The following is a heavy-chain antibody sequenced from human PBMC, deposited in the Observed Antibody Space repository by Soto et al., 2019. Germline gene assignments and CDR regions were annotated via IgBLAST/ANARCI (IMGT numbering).Heavy chain of an antibody. D-gene: IGHD1-26*01. CDR2: SIPIFGTA. CDR3: AREWELPPSRYYGMDV. V-gene: IGHV1-69*01. CDR1: GGTFSSYA. J-gene: IGHJ6*02. Sequence: QVQLVQSGSEVKKPGSSVKVSCKASGGTFSSYAISWVRQAPGQGLEWMGGSIPIFGTANYAQKFQGRVTITADESTSTAYMELSSLRSEDTAVYYCAREWELPPSRYYGMDVWGQGTTVTVSS.